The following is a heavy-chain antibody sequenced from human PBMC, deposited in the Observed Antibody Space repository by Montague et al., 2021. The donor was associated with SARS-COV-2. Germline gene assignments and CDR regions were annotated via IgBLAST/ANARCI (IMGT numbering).Heavy chain of an antibody. D-gene: IGHD3-22*01. CDR1: GGSVSDYY. V-gene: IGHV4-34*01. Sequence: SETLSLTCAVYGGSVSDYYWSWIRQPPGKGLEWIGEINHSGSTNXNPSLKSRVTTSVDTSKNQFSLKLTSVTAADTAVYYCARGSRITVIVVVITDIWFDPWGQGTLVTVSS. CDR2: INHSGST. J-gene: IGHJ5*02. CDR3: ARGSRITVIVVVITDIWFDP.